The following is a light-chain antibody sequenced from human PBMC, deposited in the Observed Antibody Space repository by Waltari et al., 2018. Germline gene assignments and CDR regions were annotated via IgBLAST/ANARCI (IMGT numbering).Light chain of an antibody. J-gene: IGLJ2*01. CDR1: KLGTKY. CDR2: QVN. CDR3: QAWDGSTVV. V-gene: IGLV3-1*01. Sequence: SYEVTQPPSVSVSPGQTASISCSGDKLGTKYPCWYQQKPGQSPVLVLYQVNKRPSGIPERFSGSNSGNTATLSISGTQAMDEADYYCQAWDGSTVVFGGGTKLTVL.